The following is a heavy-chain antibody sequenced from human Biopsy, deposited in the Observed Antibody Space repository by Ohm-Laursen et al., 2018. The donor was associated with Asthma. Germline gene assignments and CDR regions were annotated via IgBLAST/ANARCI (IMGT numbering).Heavy chain of an antibody. Sequence: SLRLSCSASGFTFNSYWMSWVRQAPGKGLEWVANIKKDGSEKYYVDSVKGRFTISRDNAKNSLYLHMNSLRAEDTAVYYCAKERYYDFWSGYPIWGQGTMVTVSS. CDR1: GFTFNSYW. CDR2: IKKDGSEK. V-gene: IGHV3-7*01. J-gene: IGHJ3*02. D-gene: IGHD3-3*01. CDR3: AKERYYDFWSGYPI.